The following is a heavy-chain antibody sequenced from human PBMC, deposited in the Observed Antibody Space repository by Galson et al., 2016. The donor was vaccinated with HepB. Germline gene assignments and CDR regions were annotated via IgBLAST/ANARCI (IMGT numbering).Heavy chain of an antibody. Sequence: SLRLSCAASGFTFRSYAMTWVRQAPGKGLEWVSTISGSGGSTYHADSVKGRFTISRDNSKNTVYLQMNSLRTEDTAVYYCAKFASGTYSLDSFDHWGQGTLVTASS. CDR3: AKFASGTYSLDSFDH. CDR2: ISGSGGST. J-gene: IGHJ4*02. D-gene: IGHD3-10*01. V-gene: IGHV3-23*01. CDR1: GFTFRSYA.